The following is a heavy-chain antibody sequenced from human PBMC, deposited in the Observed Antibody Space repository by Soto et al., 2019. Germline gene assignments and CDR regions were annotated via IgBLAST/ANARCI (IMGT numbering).Heavy chain of an antibody. CDR3: ASSWAARPDYYYYGMDV. D-gene: IGHD6-6*01. CDR1: GGTFNRYG. V-gene: IGHV1-69*13. CDR2: VIPMFGTA. J-gene: IGHJ6*02. Sequence: SVKVSCKASGGTFNRYGVSWVRQAPGQGPEWIGGVIPMFGTAHHAQKLQGRVRITADESTGTVYMELSSLRSDDTAVYYCASSWAARPDYYYYGMDVWGQGTTVTVS.